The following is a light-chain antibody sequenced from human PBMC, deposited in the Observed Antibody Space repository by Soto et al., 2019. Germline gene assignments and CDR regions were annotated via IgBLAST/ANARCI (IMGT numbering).Light chain of an antibody. V-gene: IGLV2-8*01. J-gene: IGLJ1*01. Sequence: QSVLTQPPSASGSPGQSVTISCTGTSSVVGGYNFVSWYQQHPGKAPKLMIYEVDKRPSGVPDRFSGSKSGNTASLTVSGLQAEDEADYYCTSYAVTTSYVFGTGTKVTVL. CDR1: SSVVGGYNF. CDR2: EVD. CDR3: TSYAVTTSYV.